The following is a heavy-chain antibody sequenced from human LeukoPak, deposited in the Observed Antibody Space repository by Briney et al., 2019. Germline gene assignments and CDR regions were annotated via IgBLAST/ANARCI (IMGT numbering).Heavy chain of an antibody. Sequence: GRSLRLSCAASGFSFSSYALHWVSQVPGKGLEWVALISRDGTSKYYRDSVKGRFTISRDNSQNTLYLQMNSLRAEDTAVYYCARDPRVRGVIDYWGQGTLVTVSS. CDR2: ISRDGTSK. CDR1: GFSFSSYA. J-gene: IGHJ4*02. V-gene: IGHV3-30-3*01. D-gene: IGHD3-10*01. CDR3: ARDPRVRGVIDY.